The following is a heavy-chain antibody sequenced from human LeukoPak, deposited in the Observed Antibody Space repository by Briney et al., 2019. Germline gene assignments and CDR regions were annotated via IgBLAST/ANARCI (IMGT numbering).Heavy chain of an antibody. Sequence: GGSLRLSCAASGFTFSRYWMSWVRQAPGKGLEWVANIKQDGSEEYYVDSVKGRFTISRDNAKNSLYLQMNSLRAEDTAVYYCARGDVIQLWNRDAFDIWGRGTMVTVSS. CDR3: ARGDVIQLWNRDAFDI. V-gene: IGHV3-7*01. CDR2: IKQDGSEE. CDR1: GFTFSRYW. D-gene: IGHD5-18*01. J-gene: IGHJ3*02.